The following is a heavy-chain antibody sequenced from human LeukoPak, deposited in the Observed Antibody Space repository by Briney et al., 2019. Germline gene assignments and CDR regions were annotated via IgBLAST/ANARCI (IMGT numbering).Heavy chain of an antibody. CDR3: ARDSSGYSLFDY. J-gene: IGHJ4*02. Sequence: GESLKISCKGSGYSFTTYWIAWVRQMPGKGLEWMGIIYPGDSDTRYSPSFQGQFSISADKSISTAYLQWRSLKASDTAMYYCARDSSGYSLFDYWGQGTQVTVSS. CDR2: IYPGDSDT. D-gene: IGHD3-22*01. V-gene: IGHV5-51*01. CDR1: GYSFTTYW.